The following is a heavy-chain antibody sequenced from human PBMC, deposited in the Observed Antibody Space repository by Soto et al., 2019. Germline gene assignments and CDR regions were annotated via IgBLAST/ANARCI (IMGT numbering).Heavy chain of an antibody. Sequence: GGSLRLSCAASGFTFSSYGMHWVRQAPGKGLEWVAVIWYDGSNKYYADSVEGRFTISRGNSKNTLYLQMNGLRAEDTAVYYCARDGGEGLSLANWFYPWGQGTLVTVSS. V-gene: IGHV3-33*01. CDR2: IWYDGSNK. D-gene: IGHD2-21*01. CDR3: ARDGGEGLSLANWFYP. J-gene: IGHJ5*02. CDR1: GFTFSSYG.